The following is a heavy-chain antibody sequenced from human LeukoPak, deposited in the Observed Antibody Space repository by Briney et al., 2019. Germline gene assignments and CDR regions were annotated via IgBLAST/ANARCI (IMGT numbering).Heavy chain of an antibody. D-gene: IGHD3-16*01. Sequence: GGSLRLSCAASGFTFSSYELYWVRQAPGKGLEWISYISSSSTIIKYADSVRGRFTISRDDARESLYLQMSSLRADDTAIYYCGASQQYVGAFDIWGQGTLVTVSS. CDR2: ISSSSTII. J-gene: IGHJ3*02. V-gene: IGHV3-48*03. CDR1: GFTFSSYE. CDR3: GASQQYVGAFDI.